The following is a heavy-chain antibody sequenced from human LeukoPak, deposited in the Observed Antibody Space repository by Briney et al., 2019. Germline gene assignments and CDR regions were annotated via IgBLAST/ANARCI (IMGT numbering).Heavy chain of an antibody. D-gene: IGHD3-10*01. CDR1: GFTFTDYY. J-gene: IGHJ4*02. CDR2: ISSSGSTI. V-gene: IGHV3-11*04. CDR3: ASVYGSGRLDY. Sequence: GGSLRLSCAASGFTFTDYYMSWIRQAPGKGLEWLSYISSSGSTIYFADSVKGRFTISRDNAKNSLYLQMNSLRAEDTAIYYCASVYGSGRLDYWGQGTLVTVSS.